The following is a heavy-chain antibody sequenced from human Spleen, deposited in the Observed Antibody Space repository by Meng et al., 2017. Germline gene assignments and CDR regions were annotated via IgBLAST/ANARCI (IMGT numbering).Heavy chain of an antibody. V-gene: IGHV6-1*01. Sequence: SQTLSLTCAISGDSVSSNSAAWNWIRQSPSRGLEWLGRTYYRSKWYNDYAVSVKSRITINPDTSKNQFSLQLNSVTPEDTAVYYCARTELRYFDLGYYFYYWGQGTLVTVSS. J-gene: IGHJ4*02. D-gene: IGHD3-9*01. CDR3: ARTELRYFDLGYYFYY. CDR1: GDSVSSNSAA. CDR2: TYYRSKWYN.